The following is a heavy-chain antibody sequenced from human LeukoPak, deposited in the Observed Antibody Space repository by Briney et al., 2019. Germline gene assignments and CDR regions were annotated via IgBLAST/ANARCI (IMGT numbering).Heavy chain of an antibody. CDR3: ARALKGNYYSGSGTYRWFAP. J-gene: IGHJ5*02. V-gene: IGHV1-18*01. CDR2: ISAYNGNT. CDR1: GYTFTSYG. D-gene: IGHD3-10*01. Sequence: ASVKVSCKASGYTFTSYGISWVRQAPGQGLEWMGWISAYNGNTNYAQKLQGRVTMTTDTSTSTAYMELSNLRSEDTAVYYCARALKGNYYSGSGTYRWFAPWGQGTLVTVSS.